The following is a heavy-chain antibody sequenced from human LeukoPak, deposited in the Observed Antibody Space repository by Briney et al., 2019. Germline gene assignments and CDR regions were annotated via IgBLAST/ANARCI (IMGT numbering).Heavy chain of an antibody. V-gene: IGHV4-59*12. J-gene: IGHJ6*03. Sequence: SETLSLTCTVSGGSISSYYWGWIRQPPGKGLEWIGYIYYSGSTNYNPSLKSRVTISVDTSKNQFSLKLSSVTAADTAVYYCARDHSVAPYYYYSMDVWGKGTTVTVSS. CDR2: IYYSGST. CDR1: GGSISSYY. CDR3: ARDHSVAPYYYYSMDV. D-gene: IGHD6-19*01.